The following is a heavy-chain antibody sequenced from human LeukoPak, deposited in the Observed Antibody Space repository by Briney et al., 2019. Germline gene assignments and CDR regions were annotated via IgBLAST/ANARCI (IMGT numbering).Heavy chain of an antibody. Sequence: PSETLSLTCSVYGGSFSGYYWSWIRQPPGKGLEWIGVINHSGSTNYNPSLKSRVTISVDTSKNQFSLKLSSVTAADTAVYYCARVYDDYVWGSYRTLYNWFDPWAREPWSPSPQ. V-gene: IGHV4-34*01. CDR3: ARVYDDYVWGSYRTLYNWFDP. CDR2: INHSGST. CDR1: GGSFSGYY. J-gene: IGHJ5*02. D-gene: IGHD3-16*02.